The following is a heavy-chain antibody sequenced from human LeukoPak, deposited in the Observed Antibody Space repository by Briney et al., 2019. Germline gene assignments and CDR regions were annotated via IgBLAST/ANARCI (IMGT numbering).Heavy chain of an antibody. CDR1: GGTFSSYA. J-gene: IGHJ3*02. Sequence: ASVKVSCKASGGTFSSYAISWVRQAPGQGLEWMGRIIPILGIANYAQKFQGRVTITADKSTSTAYMELGSLRSEDTAVYYCARGLYYYDSSGSLDAFDIWGQGTMVTVSP. CDR3: ARGLYYYDSSGSLDAFDI. D-gene: IGHD3-22*01. CDR2: IIPILGIA. V-gene: IGHV1-69*04.